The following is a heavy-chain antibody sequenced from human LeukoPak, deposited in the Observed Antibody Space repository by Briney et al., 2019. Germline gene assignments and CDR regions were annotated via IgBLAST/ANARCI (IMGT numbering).Heavy chain of an antibody. D-gene: IGHD3-3*01. Sequence: PSETLSLTCAVYGGSFSGYYWSWLRQPPGKGLEWIGEINHSGSTNYNPSLKSRVTISVDTSKNQFSLKLSSVTVADTAVYYCARGVFWSGYYYYYYYMDVWGKGTAVTVSS. V-gene: IGHV4-34*01. J-gene: IGHJ6*03. CDR3: ARGVFWSGYYYYYYYMDV. CDR2: INHSGST. CDR1: GGSFSGYY.